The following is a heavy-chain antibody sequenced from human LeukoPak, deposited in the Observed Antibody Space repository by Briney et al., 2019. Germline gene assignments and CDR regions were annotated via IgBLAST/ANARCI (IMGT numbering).Heavy chain of an antibody. J-gene: IGHJ4*02. CDR2: ISSSSSTI. CDR3: ARDPSDSSGYYPRAFDY. Sequence: GGSLRLSCAASGFTFSSYSMNWVRQAPGKGLEWVSYISSSSSTIYYADSVKGRFTISRDNAKNSLYLQMNSLRAEDTAVYYCARDPSDSSGYYPRAFDYWGQGTLVTVSS. D-gene: IGHD3-22*01. V-gene: IGHV3-48*01. CDR1: GFTFSSYS.